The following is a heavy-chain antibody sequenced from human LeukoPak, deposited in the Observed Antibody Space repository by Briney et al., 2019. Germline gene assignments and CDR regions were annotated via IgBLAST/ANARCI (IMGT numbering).Heavy chain of an antibody. J-gene: IGHJ2*01. CDR1: GGSFRGYY. CDR2: IHYTGAT. V-gene: IGHV4-34*01. Sequence: PSETLSLTCAVYGGSFRGYYWSWIRQPPGKGLEWIGEIHYTGATNYKPSLKGRVTISGDPSKNQFSLRVSSVTAADTAVYYCARGVLGPYYFDLWGRGTLVTVSS. CDR3: ARGVLGPYYFDL. D-gene: IGHD7-27*01.